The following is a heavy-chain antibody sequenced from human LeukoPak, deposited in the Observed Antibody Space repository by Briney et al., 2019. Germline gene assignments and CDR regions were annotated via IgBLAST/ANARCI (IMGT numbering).Heavy chain of an antibody. V-gene: IGHV3-64D*06. Sequence: GGSLRLSCAVSGFTFSTFPMHWVRQAPGKGLEYFSAISRNGDTTYYADSVKGRFTISRDNSKNTLYLQMSSLRPEDTAVYYCVKALTDDAFDIWGQGTMVTVSS. CDR3: VKALTDDAFDI. J-gene: IGHJ3*02. CDR1: GFTFSTFP. CDR2: ISRNGDTT.